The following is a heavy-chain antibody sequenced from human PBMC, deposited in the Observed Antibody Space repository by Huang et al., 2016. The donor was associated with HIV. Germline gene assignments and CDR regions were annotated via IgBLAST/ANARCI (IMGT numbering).Heavy chain of an antibody. J-gene: IGHJ3*01. V-gene: IGHV2-5*02. D-gene: IGHD1-26*01. CDR2: IYWDEDS. CDR3: AHTTLRGPGAFDV. CDR1: GFSLTTDGVG. Sequence: QITLKESGPTLVKPTQPLTLTCTFSGFSLTTDGVGVGWSRQPPGRALEGLGIIYWDEDSRYSPSIKGRLTIAKGTSRNQIVLSMINVDPVDTATYFCAHTTLRGPGAFDVWGPGTVVTVSS.